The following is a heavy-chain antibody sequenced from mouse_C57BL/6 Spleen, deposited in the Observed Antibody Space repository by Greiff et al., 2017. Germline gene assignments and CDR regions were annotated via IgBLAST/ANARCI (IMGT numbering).Heavy chain of an antibody. CDR3: AREWAAHYAMDY. CDR2: IYPGGGYT. J-gene: IGHJ4*01. D-gene: IGHD1-3*01. Sequence: QVQLQQPGAELVRPGTSVKMSCKASGYTFTNYWIGWAKQRPGHGLEWIGDIYPGGGYTNYNEKFKGKATLTADKSSSTAYMQFSSLTSEDSAIYDCAREWAAHYAMDYWGQGTSVTVSS. CDR1: GYTFTNYW. V-gene: IGHV1-63*01.